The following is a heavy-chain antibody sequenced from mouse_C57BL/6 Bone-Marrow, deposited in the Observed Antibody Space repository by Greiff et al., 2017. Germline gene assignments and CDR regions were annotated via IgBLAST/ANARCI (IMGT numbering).Heavy chain of an antibody. V-gene: IGHV1-19*01. J-gene: IGHJ3*01. CDR1: GYTFTDYY. Sequence: EVKLQESGPVLVKPGASVKMSCKASGYTFTDYYMNWVKQSHGKSLEWIGVINPYNGGTSYNQKFKGKATLTVDKSSSTAYMELNSLTSEDSAVYYCADYETWFAYWGQGTLVTVSA. CDR2: INPYNGGT. D-gene: IGHD2-4*01. CDR3: ADYETWFAY.